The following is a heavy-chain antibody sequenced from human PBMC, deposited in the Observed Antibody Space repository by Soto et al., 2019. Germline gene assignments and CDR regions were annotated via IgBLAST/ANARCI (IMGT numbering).Heavy chain of an antibody. CDR3: ARSAISPFGGLIGPFDY. V-gene: IGHV1-3*05. Sequence: QVQLVQSGAEEKKPGASVKVSCQASGYTFTAYAIHWVRQAPGQRLEWMGWINAGNGNTRYLQKFQTRITITRDTSASTAYMELSSLRFADTAVYYCARSAISPFGGLIGPFDYWGQGNLVAVSS. D-gene: IGHD3-16*02. CDR1: GYTFTAYA. CDR2: INAGNGNT. J-gene: IGHJ4*02.